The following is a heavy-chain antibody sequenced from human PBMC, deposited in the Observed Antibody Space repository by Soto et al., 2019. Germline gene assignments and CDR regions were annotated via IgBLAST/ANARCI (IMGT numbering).Heavy chain of an antibody. J-gene: IGHJ3*02. CDR3: ARDRTNGLYSNDAFDI. CDR1: GFTSSKDW. V-gene: IGHV3-21*06. CDR2: ISSGSTYI. Sequence: EVQLVESGGGLVKPGGSLRVSCAASGFTSSKDWMSWVRQAPGKGLEWVSSISSGSTYISYADSVKGRFIISRDNAKNSLYLQMISLGVEDTAVYYCARDRTNGLYSNDAFDIWGQGTMVTVSS. D-gene: IGHD4-4*01.